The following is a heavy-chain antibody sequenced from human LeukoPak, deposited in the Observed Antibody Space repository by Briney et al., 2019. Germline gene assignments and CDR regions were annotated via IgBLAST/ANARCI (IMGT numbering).Heavy chain of an antibody. D-gene: IGHD2-8*02. Sequence: GGSLTLSCAASGFTFSSVSMNWVRQAPGKGLEWVSYISSRSSTIYYADSVKGRFTISRDNAKNSLYLQMNSLRDEDTAVYYCARPTNWWGYFDYWGQGTLVTVSS. CDR1: GFTFSSVS. V-gene: IGHV3-48*02. CDR3: ARPTNWWGYFDY. CDR2: ISSRSSTI. J-gene: IGHJ4*02.